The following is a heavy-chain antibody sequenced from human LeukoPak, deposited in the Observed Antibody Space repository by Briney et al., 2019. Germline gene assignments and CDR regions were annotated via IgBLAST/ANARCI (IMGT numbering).Heavy chain of an antibody. V-gene: IGHV4-30-4*01. CDR1: GGSISSGDYY. CDR2: MYYSGST. D-gene: IGHD3-22*01. J-gene: IGHJ5*02. CDR3: ARPYYYDSRIDP. Sequence: SETLSLTCTVSGGSISSGDYYWSWIRQPPGKGLEWIGYMYYSGSTYYNPSLKSRVTISVDTSKNQLSLKLSSVTVADTAVYYCARPYYYDSRIDPWGQGTLVTVSS.